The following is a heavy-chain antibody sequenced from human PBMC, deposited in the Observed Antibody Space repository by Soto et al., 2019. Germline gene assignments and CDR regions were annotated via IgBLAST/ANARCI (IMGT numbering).Heavy chain of an antibody. CDR1: GGTFSSYA. Sequence: ASVKVSCKASGGTFSSYAISWVRQAPGQGLEWMGGIIPIFGTANYAQKLQGRVTMTTDTSTSTAYMELRSLRSDDTAVYYFARPSRRLDILTGYLARDAFDIWGQGTMVTVSS. CDR3: ARPSRRLDILTGYLARDAFDI. D-gene: IGHD3-9*01. V-gene: IGHV1-69*05. CDR2: IIPIFGTA. J-gene: IGHJ3*02.